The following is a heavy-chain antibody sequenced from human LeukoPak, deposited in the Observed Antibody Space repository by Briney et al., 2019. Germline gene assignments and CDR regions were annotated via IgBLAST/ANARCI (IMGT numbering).Heavy chain of an antibody. CDR2: ISSSSSYI. CDR3: ARDLSHHGDYEGAFDI. Sequence: GGSLRLSCAASGFTFSSYSMNWVRQAPGKGLEWVSSISSSSSYIYYADSVKGRFTISRDNAKNSLYLQMNSLRAEDTAVYYSARDLSHHGDYEGAFDIWGHGTMVTVSS. J-gene: IGHJ3*02. D-gene: IGHD4-17*01. CDR1: GFTFSSYS. V-gene: IGHV3-21*01.